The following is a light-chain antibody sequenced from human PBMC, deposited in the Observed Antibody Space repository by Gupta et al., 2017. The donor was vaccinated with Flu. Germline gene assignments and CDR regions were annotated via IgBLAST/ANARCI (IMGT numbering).Light chain of an antibody. V-gene: IGKV3-11*01. CDR2: DAS. Sequence: EIVLTQSPAILSLSPGERATLSCRASQTISRYLAWYQQKFGQPPRLLIYDASNRATGIPARFSGSGSGTDFSLTISSLEPEDSAVYYCQQRLDWPLTFGQGTKLEI. CDR1: QTISRY. CDR3: QQRLDWPLT. J-gene: IGKJ2*01.